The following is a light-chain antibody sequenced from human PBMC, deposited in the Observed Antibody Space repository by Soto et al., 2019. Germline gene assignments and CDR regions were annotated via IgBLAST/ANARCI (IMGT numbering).Light chain of an antibody. Sequence: QSALIQPASVSGSPGQSITISCTGTSSDIGGYNYVSWYQQPPGKAPKLMIYDVTTLPSGVSDRFSGSKSGNTASLTISGIQAEDEADYYCSSYSSSSTFVFGSGTKLTVL. CDR1: SSDIGGYNY. CDR3: SSYSSSSTFV. J-gene: IGLJ1*01. CDR2: DVT. V-gene: IGLV2-14*01.